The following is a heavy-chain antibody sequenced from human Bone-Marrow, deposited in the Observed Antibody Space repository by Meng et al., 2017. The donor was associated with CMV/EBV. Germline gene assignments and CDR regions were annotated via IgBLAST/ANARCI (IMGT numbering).Heavy chain of an antibody. J-gene: IGHJ3*02. CDR1: GGSISSYY. CDR3: ARDSTPVGDPDAVDI. Sequence: GSLRLSCTVSGGSISSYYWSWIRQPPGKGLEWIGYIYYSGSTNYNPSLKSRVTISVDTSKNQFSLKLSSVTAADTAVYYCARDSTPVGDPDAVDIWGQGTMVTVSS. D-gene: IGHD1-26*01. V-gene: IGHV4-59*01. CDR2: IYYSGST.